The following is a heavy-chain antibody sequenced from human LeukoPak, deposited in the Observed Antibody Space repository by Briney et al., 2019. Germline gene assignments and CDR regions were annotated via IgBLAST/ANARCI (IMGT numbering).Heavy chain of an antibody. CDR2: ISWSSGII. CDR1: GFTVSSNY. Sequence: GGSLRLSCAASGFTVSSNYMSWVRQAPGKGLEWVSGISWSSGIIGYADSVEGRFTISRDNAKNSLYLQMNSLRAEDTAMYYCARDTRGESDYWGHGTLVTVSS. V-gene: IGHV3-21*06. D-gene: IGHD2-2*01. CDR3: ARDTRGESDY. J-gene: IGHJ4*01.